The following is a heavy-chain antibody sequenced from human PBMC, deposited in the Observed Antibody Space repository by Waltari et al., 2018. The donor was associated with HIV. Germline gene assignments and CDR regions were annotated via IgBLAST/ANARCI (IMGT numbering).Heavy chain of an antibody. CDR2: VNPDVSGT. CDR1: GFTFRSTW. Sequence: EVQLVESGGGLVQPGESLRLSSGASGFTFRSTWLHWVRLAPGGGLGGVSRVNPDVSGTSYADSVKGRFTISRDNAKNTVYLQMNSLRAEDTAVYYCATTTTTTYFSWGQGTLVTVSS. V-gene: IGHV3-74*03. D-gene: IGHD1-1*01. J-gene: IGHJ5*02. CDR3: ATTTTTTYFS.